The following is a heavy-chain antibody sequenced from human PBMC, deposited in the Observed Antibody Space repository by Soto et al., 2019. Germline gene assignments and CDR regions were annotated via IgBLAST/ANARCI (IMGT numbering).Heavy chain of an antibody. J-gene: IGHJ4*02. Sequence: SETLSLTCAVSGGSISSGGYSWSWIRQPPGKGLEWIGYIYHSGSTYYNPSLKSRVTTSVDRSKNQFSLKLSSVTAADTAVYYCATGIYSGYDSKDFFFDYWGQGTLVTVSS. V-gene: IGHV4-30-2*01. CDR1: GGSISSGGYS. D-gene: IGHD5-12*01. CDR2: IYHSGST. CDR3: ATGIYSGYDSKDFFFDY.